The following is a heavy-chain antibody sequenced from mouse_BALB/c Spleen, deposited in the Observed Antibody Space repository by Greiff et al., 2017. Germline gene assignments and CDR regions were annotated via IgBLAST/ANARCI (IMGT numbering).Heavy chain of an antibody. D-gene: IGHD2-4*01. V-gene: IGHV2-2*02. CDR1: GFSLTSYG. CDR3: ARNYDYDGDAMDY. J-gene: IGHJ4*01. Sequence: VKLMESGPGLVQPSQSLSITCTVSGFSLTSYGVHWVRQSPGKGLEWLGVIWSGGSTDYNAAFISRLSISKDNSKSQVFFKMNSLQANDTAIYYCARNYDYDGDAMDYWGQGTSVTVSS. CDR2: IWSGGST.